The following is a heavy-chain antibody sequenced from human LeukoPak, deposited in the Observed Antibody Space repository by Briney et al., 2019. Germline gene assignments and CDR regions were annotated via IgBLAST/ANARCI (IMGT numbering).Heavy chain of an antibody. CDR3: ARDQLELPPDYYYYMDV. D-gene: IGHD1-7*01. CDR1: GFTFDDYA. J-gene: IGHJ6*03. V-gene: IGHV3-9*01. Sequence: PGRSLRLSCAASGFTFDDYAMHWVRQAPGKGLEWVSGISWNSGSIAYADSVKGRFTISRDNAKNSLYLQMNSLRAEDTALYYCARDQLELPPDYYYYMDVWGKGTTVTVSS. CDR2: ISWNSGSI.